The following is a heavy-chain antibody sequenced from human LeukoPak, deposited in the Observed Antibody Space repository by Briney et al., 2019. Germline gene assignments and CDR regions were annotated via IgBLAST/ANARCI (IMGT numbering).Heavy chain of an antibody. CDR1: GFTFSSYA. CDR3: AKGIAVAGTWARNY. CDR2: ISGSGGST. V-gene: IGHV3-23*01. J-gene: IGHJ4*02. D-gene: IGHD6-19*01. Sequence: GGSLRLSCAASGFTFSSYAMSWVRQAPGKGLEWVSAISGSGGSTYYADSVKGRFTISRDNSKNTLYLQMNSLRAEGTAVYYCAKGIAVAGTWARNYWGQGTLVTVSS.